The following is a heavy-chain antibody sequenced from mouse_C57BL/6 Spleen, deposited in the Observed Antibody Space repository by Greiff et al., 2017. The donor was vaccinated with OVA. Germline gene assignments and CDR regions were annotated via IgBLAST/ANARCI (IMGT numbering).Heavy chain of an antibody. CDR3: ARTYYDYDEGFAY. V-gene: IGHV5-12*01. J-gene: IGHJ3*01. Sequence: DVQLVESGGGLVQPGGSLKLSCAASGFTFSDYYMYWVRQTPEKRLEWVAYISNGGGSTYYPDTVKGRFTISRDNAKNTLYLQMSRLKSEDTAMYYCARTYYDYDEGFAYWGQGTLVTVSA. CDR1: GFTFSDYY. CDR2: ISNGGGST. D-gene: IGHD2-4*01.